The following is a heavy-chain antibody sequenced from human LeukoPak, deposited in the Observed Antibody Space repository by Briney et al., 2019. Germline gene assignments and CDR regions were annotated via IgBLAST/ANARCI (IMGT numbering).Heavy chain of an antibody. Sequence: GGSLRLSCAASGFTLSRYWMHWVRQAPGKGLVWVSRINSDGSSTSYADSVKGRFTISRDNAKNTLYLQMYSLRAEDTAVYYCARGRESWFDPWGQGTLVTVSS. V-gene: IGHV3-74*01. J-gene: IGHJ5*02. CDR1: GFTLSRYW. CDR2: INSDGSST. CDR3: ARGRESWFDP.